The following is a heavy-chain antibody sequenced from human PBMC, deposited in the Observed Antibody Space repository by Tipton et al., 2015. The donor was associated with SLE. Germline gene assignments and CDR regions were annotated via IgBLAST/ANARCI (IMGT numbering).Heavy chain of an antibody. CDR1: GGSISSHY. CDR2: IYYSGST. CDR3: ARDRWPYYFDY. Sequence: TLSLTCTVSGGSISSHYWSWIRQPPGKGLEWIGYIYYSGSTNYNPSLKSRVTISVDTSKNQFSLKLSSVTAADTAVYYCARDRWPYYFDYWGQGTLVTVSS. J-gene: IGHJ4*02. D-gene: IGHD4-23*01. V-gene: IGHV4-59*11.